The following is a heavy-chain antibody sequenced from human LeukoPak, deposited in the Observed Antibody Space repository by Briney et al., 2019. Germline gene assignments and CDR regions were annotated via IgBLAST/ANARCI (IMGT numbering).Heavy chain of an antibody. CDR2: ISDSGST. CDR1: GGSISRSAYY. J-gene: IGHJ6*02. CDR3: ARQDIWFGELVV. D-gene: IGHD3-10*01. V-gene: IGHV4-39*01. Sequence: PSETLSLTCIVSGGSISRSAYYWGWLRQPPGKGLEWIGSISDSGSTYYSPSLKSRVTISVDTSKNQFSLKLRLVTAADTAVYYCARQDIWFGELVVWGQGTTVTVSS.